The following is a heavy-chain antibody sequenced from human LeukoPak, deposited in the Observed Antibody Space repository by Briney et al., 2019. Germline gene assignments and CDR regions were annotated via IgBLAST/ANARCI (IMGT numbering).Heavy chain of an antibody. D-gene: IGHD2-8*02. J-gene: IGHJ4*02. V-gene: IGHV3-48*03. CDR2: ISSTGGTI. Sequence: PGGSLRLSCAASGFTFSGYAMNWVRQAPGKGLEWLSHISSTGGTIYYADSVKGRLTVSRDNAKNSLYLQMNSLRAEDTAVYYCAVLGSTRDYWGQGTLVTVSS. CDR1: GFTFSGYA. CDR3: AVLGSTRDY.